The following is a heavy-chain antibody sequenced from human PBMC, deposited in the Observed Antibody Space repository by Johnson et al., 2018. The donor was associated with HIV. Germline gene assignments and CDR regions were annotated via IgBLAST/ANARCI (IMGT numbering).Heavy chain of an antibody. CDR3: ARDKDSSGYYYNDAFDI. J-gene: IGHJ3*02. CDR2: IWYDGSNK. Sequence: QVQLVESGGGVVQPGRSLRLSCAASGFTFSSYGMHWVRQAPGKGLEWVAVIWYDGSNKYYADSVKGRFTISRDNSKNTLYLQMNSLRAEDTAVYYCARDKDSSGYYYNDAFDIWGQGTMVTVSS. CDR1: GFTFSSYG. D-gene: IGHD3-22*01. V-gene: IGHV3-33*01.